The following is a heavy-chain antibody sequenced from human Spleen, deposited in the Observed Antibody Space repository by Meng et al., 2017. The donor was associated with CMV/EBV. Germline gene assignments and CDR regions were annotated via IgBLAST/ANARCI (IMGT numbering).Heavy chain of an antibody. CDR3: ARAENYDFWNTPNWDFDY. D-gene: IGHD3-3*01. Sequence: ASVKVSCKASGYTFTSYGISWVRQAPGQGLERMGWISAYNGNTNYAQKLQGRVTMTTDTSTSTAYMELRSLRSDDTAVYYCARAENYDFWNTPNWDFDYWGQGTLVTVSS. CDR1: GYTFTSYG. V-gene: IGHV1-18*01. CDR2: ISAYNGNT. J-gene: IGHJ4*02.